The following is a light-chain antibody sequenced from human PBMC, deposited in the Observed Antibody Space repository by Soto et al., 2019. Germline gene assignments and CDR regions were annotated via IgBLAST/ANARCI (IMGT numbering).Light chain of an antibody. J-gene: IGKJ1*01. V-gene: IGKV1-5*03. CDR2: TAA. CDR3: QEYNGSQWS. CDR1: QSINSW. Sequence: DIQMTQSPSTLSASVGDRVTITCRASQSINSWVAWYQQKPGKAPNLLIYTAAALAAGVPSRFIVSGSGTELTLAISNLPPDDFASYYCQEYNGSQWSFGPGTNVEIK.